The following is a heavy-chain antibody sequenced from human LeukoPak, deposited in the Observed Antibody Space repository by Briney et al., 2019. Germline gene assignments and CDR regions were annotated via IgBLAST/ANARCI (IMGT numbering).Heavy chain of an antibody. CDR1: GFSFSDYY. J-gene: IGHJ4*02. V-gene: IGHV3-11*06. CDR2: ISGGSGYT. Sequence: GGSLRLSCAASGFSFSDYYMTWVRQAPGKGLEWVSYISGGSGYTNYADSVKGRFTISRDNAKNSLYLQMNSLRAEDTAVYYCARARAITGTTSFDYWGQGTLVTVSS. D-gene: IGHD1-7*01. CDR3: ARARAITGTTSFDY.